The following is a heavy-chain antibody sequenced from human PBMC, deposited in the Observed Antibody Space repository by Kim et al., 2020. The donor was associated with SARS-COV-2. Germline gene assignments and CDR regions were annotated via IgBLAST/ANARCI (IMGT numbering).Heavy chain of an antibody. CDR2: INPSGGST. Sequence: ASVKVSCKASGYTFTNYYIHWVRQAPGQGLEWMGVINPSGGSTRYPQRFQGRVTMTGDTSTSTVYMQLSSLRSEDTAVYYCARDTRYSTSWYGISTNDYYCARDVWGQGTTVTVSS. J-gene: IGHJ6*02. CDR1: GYTFTNYY. D-gene: IGHD2-2*01. V-gene: IGHV1-46*01. CDR3: ARDTRYSTSWYGISTNDYYCARDV.